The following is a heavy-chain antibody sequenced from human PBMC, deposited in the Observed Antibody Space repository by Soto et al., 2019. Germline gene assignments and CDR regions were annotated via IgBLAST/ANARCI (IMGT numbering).Heavy chain of an antibody. D-gene: IGHD2-21*01. CDR2: ITSNGGNT. CDR1: GFTFSSYS. CDR3: ARRIPFGYGMDV. V-gene: IGHV3-64*01. J-gene: IGHJ6*02. Sequence: GGSMRLSCAASGFTFSSYSMHWVRKAPGKGLEYVSAITSNGGNTDYASSVKGRFTISRDNSKNTLYLQMGSLRAEDMAVYYCARRIPFGYGMDVWGQGTTVTVSS.